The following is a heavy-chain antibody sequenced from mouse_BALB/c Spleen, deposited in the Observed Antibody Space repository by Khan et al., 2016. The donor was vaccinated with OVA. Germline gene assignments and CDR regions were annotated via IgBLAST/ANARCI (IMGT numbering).Heavy chain of an antibody. CDR1: GYSFTTYY. J-gene: IGHJ3*01. Sequence: VQLQQPGPELMKPGASVKISCKASGYSFTTYYIHWVKQSHGKSLEWIGYIDPFNGSTTHNQKFKGKATLTVDKSSSTAYMHLSSLTSDDSAVYYCARHGTSSWFAYWGQGTLVTVSA. V-gene: IGHV1S135*01. CDR2: IDPFNGST. CDR3: ARHGTSSWFAY. D-gene: IGHD1-1*01.